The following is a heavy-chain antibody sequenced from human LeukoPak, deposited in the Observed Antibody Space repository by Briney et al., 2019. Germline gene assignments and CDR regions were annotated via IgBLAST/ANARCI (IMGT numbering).Heavy chain of an antibody. CDR3: ARDSGGYSFDY. CDR2: IYSGGST. J-gene: IGHJ4*02. CDR1: GFTVSSNY. D-gene: IGHD1-26*01. V-gene: IGHV3-66*01. Sequence: GGSLRLSCAASGFTVSSNYMSWVRQAPGKGLEWASVIYSGGSTYYADSVKGRFTISRDNSKNTLYLQMNSLRAEDTAVYYCARDSGGYSFDYWGQGTLVTVSS.